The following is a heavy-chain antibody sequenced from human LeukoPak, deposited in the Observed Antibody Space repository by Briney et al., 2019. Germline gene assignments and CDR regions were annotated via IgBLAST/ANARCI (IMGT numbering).Heavy chain of an antibody. V-gene: IGHV3-66*04. CDR2: IYSGGST. CDR3: ARHVVAVGFDY. CDR1: GFTVSSNY. Sequence: PGGSLRLSCAASGFTVSSNYMSWVRQAPGKGLEWVSVIYSGGSTYYADSVKGRFTISRDNAQNSLYLQMSSLRAEDTAVYYCARHVVAVGFDYWGQGTLVTVSS. J-gene: IGHJ4*02. D-gene: IGHD3-22*01.